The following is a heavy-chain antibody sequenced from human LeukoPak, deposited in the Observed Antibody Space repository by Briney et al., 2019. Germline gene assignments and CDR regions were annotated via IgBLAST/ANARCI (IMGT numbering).Heavy chain of an antibody. V-gene: IGHV7-4-1*02. Sequence: ASVKVSCKASGYTFTSYGISWVRQAPGQGLEWMGWINTNTGNPTYAQGFTGRFVFSLDTSVSTAYLQISSLKAEDTAVYYCARDTAMVTIGVDYWGQGTLVTVSS. CDR2: INTNTGNP. D-gene: IGHD5-18*01. J-gene: IGHJ4*02. CDR1: GYTFTSYG. CDR3: ARDTAMVTIGVDY.